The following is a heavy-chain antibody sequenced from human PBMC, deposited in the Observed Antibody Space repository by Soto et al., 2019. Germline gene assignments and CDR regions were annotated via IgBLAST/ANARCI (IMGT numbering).Heavy chain of an antibody. CDR3: VRRVSGNYDY. CDR2: ISSNGGTT. D-gene: IGHD1-7*01. J-gene: IGHJ4*02. Sequence: EVQLAESGGGMVQPGGSLRLSCVASGFTFSSYDMHWVRQAPGKGLEYVSSISSNGGTTYYGNSVKGRVTISRDNSKNTLHRQMGSRRAEDLAVYYCVRRVSGNYDYWGQGPLVTVSS. V-gene: IGHV3-64*01. CDR1: GFTFSSYD.